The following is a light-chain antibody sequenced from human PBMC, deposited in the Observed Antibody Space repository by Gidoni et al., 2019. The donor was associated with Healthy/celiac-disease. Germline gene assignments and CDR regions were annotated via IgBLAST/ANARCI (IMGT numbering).Light chain of an antibody. Sequence: QSALTQPRSVSGSPGQSVTIFCTGTSSDVGGYNYVSWYQHHPGKAPKLMIYDVSKRPSGVPDRFSGSKSGNTASLTISGLQAEDEADYYCCSYAGTYTLVFGGGTKLTVL. CDR3: CSYAGTYTLV. CDR2: DVS. J-gene: IGLJ2*01. CDR1: SSDVGGYNY. V-gene: IGLV2-11*01.